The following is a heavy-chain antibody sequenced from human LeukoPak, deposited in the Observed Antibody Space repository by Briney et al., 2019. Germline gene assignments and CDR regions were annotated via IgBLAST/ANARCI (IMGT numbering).Heavy chain of an antibody. V-gene: IGHV4-39*07. Sequence: SETLSLTCTVSGGSISSSSYYWGWIRQPPGKGLEWIGSIYYSGSTYYNPSLKCRVTISVDTSKNQFSLKVSSVTAADTAVYYSARWGEHSALRVHAFDIWGQGTVVTVSS. CDR2: IYYSGST. CDR1: GGSISSSSYY. J-gene: IGHJ3*02. CDR3: ARWGEHSALRVHAFDI. D-gene: IGHD3-10*01.